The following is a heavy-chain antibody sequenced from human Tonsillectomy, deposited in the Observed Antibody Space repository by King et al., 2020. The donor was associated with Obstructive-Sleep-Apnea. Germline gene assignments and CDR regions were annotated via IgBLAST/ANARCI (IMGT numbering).Heavy chain of an antibody. CDR2: IYYSGST. Sequence: VQLQESGPGLVKPSQTLSLTCTVSGGSISSAAYYWTWIRQHPGKGLEWIGYIYYSGSTYYNPSLKSRVTISVDTSENQFSLKLSSVTAADTAVYYCARSDYYDSSGPRGGYYLDYWGQGTLVTVAS. J-gene: IGHJ4*02. CDR3: ARSDYYDSSGPRGGYYLDY. D-gene: IGHD3-22*01. CDR1: GGSISSAAYY. V-gene: IGHV4-31*03.